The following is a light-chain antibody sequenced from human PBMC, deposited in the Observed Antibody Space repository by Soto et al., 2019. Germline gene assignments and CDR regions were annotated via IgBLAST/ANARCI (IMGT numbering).Light chain of an antibody. CDR3: LQHSDYPFT. J-gene: IGKJ2*01. Sequence: DIQMTQSPSSLSASVGDRVTITCRASQGIRDALGWYQQKPGKVPKRLIYSASSLQNGVPSRLSGSGSETVFTLTISSLQPEDFATYFCLQHSDYPFTFGQGTRLEI. CDR1: QGIRDA. V-gene: IGKV1-17*01. CDR2: SAS.